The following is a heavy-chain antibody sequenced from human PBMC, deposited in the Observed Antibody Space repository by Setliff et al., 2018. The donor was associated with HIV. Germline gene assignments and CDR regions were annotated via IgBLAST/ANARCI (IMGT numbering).Heavy chain of an antibody. CDR2: ISPHNGDK. Sequence: ASVKVSCKASGYTFTDYFLHWVRQAPGQGLEWMGWISPHNGDKNIPQRFRGRVTLTRDTSISTAYMELSGLRSDDTAMYYCARGGCSTSSTLCSGVAFDTWGHGTTVTVSS. V-gene: IGHV1-2*02. CDR1: GYTFTDYF. CDR3: ARGGCSTSSTLCSGVAFDT. J-gene: IGHJ3*02. D-gene: IGHD2-2*01.